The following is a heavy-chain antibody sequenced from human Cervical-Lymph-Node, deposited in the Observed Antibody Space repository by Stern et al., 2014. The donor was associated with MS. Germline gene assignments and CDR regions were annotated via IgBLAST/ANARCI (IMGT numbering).Heavy chain of an antibody. CDR2: ISSNGGST. Sequence: VQLVESGGGLVQPGGSLRLSCAASGFTFSSYAMHWVRQAPGKGLDYVSVISSNGGSTYYANSVKGRFTISRDNSKNTLYLHMGSLRVEDMAVYYCARGVTYCGGDCYGWYFDLWGRGTLVTVSS. CDR3: ARGVTYCGGDCYGWYFDL. CDR1: GFTFSSYA. V-gene: IGHV3-64*01. D-gene: IGHD2-21*02. J-gene: IGHJ2*01.